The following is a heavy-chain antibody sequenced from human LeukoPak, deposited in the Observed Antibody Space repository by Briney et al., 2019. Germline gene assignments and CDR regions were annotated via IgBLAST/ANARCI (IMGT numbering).Heavy chain of an antibody. CDR1: GGSFSGYY. V-gene: IGHV4-34*01. CDR3: ASQVRTPYDN. J-gene: IGHJ4*02. D-gene: IGHD1-14*01. Sequence: SETLSLTCAVYGGSFSGYYWSWIRQPPGKGLEWIGEINHSGSTNYNPSLKSRVTISVGTSKNQFSLKLSSVTAADTAVYYCASQVRTPYDNWGQGTLVTVSS. CDR2: INHSGST.